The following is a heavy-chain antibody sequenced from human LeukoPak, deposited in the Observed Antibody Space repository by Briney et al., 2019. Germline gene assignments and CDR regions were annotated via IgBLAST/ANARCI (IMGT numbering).Heavy chain of an antibody. CDR2: IRKDGGDK. Sequence: GGSLRLSCAASGFTFSNYWMNRVRQAPGKGLEWVASIRKDGGDKYYVNSVKGRFTISRDNAKNSLYLQMNSLRAEDTAVYYCARDTYASEDYWGQGTLVTVSS. CDR3: ARDTYASEDY. D-gene: IGHD3-16*01. V-gene: IGHV3-7*05. CDR1: GFTFSNYW. J-gene: IGHJ4*02.